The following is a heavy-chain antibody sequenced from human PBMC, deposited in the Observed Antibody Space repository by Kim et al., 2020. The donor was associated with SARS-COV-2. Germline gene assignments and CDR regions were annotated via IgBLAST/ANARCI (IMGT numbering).Heavy chain of an antibody. CDR2: INHSGST. CDR1: GGSFSGYY. Sequence: SETLSLTCAVYGGSFSGYYWSWIRQPPGKGLEWIGEINHSGSTNYNPSLKSRVAISVDTSKNQFTLKLISVTAADTAVYYCSRHSSSRHYYYYYGMDVWGQGSTVTVSS. CDR3: SRHSSSRHYYYYYGMDV. V-gene: IGHV4-34*01. J-gene: IGHJ6*02. D-gene: IGHD6-13*01.